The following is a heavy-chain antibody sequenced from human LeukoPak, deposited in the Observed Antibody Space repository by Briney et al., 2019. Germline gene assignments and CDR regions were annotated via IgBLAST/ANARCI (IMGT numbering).Heavy chain of an antibody. CDR2: ITGRGRST. V-gene: IGHV3-21*01. J-gene: IGHJ4*02. D-gene: IGHD5-24*01. CDR3: ARDADGYNQYYFDY. CDR1: GFPVSSYN. Sequence: GGSLRLSCAASGFPVSSYNMNWVRQAPGKGLEWVSAITGRGRSTYHADSVKGRFTISRDSAKNSVYLQMNSLRAEDTAIYYCARDADGYNQYYFDYWGQGTLVTVSS.